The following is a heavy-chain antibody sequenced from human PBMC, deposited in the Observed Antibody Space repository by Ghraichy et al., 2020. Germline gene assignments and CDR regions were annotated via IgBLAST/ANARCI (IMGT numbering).Heavy chain of an antibody. J-gene: IGHJ4*02. CDR2: IYYSGST. V-gene: IGHV4-39*01. CDR1: GGSISSSSYY. CDR3: ARHLNFWSGYLDY. Sequence: SETLSLTCTVSGGSISSSSYYWGWIRQPPGKGLEWIGSIYYSGSTYYNPSLKSRVTISVDTSKNQFSLKLSSVTAADTAVYYCARHLNFWSGYLDYWGQGTLVTVSS. D-gene: IGHD3-3*01.